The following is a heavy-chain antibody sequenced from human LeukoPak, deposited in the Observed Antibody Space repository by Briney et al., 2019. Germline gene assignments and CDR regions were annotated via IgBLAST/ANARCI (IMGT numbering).Heavy chain of an antibody. D-gene: IGHD4-17*01. Sequence: SETLSLTCTVSGGSISSSSYYWGWIRQPPGKGLEWIGEIWHSGTTNYNPSLKSRVTISVDNSKNQFSLKLNSVTAADTAVYYCMGADYGGHWSQGTLVTVSS. CDR1: GGSISSSSYY. J-gene: IGHJ4*02. V-gene: IGHV4-39*07. CDR2: IWHSGTT. CDR3: MGADYGGH.